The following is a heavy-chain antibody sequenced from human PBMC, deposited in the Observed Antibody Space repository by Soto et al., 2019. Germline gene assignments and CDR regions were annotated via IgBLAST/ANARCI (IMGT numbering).Heavy chain of an antibody. J-gene: IGHJ4*02. V-gene: IGHV3-66*01. CDR2: IYSGGST. Sequence: EVQLVESGGGLVQPGGSLRLSCAASGFTVSNNYITWVRQAPGKGLEWVSIIYSGGSTYYADSVKGRFTISRDNSKNTLYLQMTSMRAENTAVYYCVISRFVALGGTLVDYWGQGNLVTVSS. CDR3: VISRFVALGGTLVDY. CDR1: GFTVSNNY. D-gene: IGHD2-15*01.